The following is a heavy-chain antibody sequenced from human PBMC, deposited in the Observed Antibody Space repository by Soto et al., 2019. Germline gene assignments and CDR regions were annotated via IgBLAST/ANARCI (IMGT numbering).Heavy chain of an antibody. V-gene: IGHV2-5*02. Sequence: QITLKESGPTLVKPTQTLTLTCTFSGFSLSTSGVGVGWIRQPPGKALEWLAVIYWDDDKSYSPSLKSRLTITKDTSKTQVVLTMTNMDPVDTATHYCGHSDSSGYGNWFDPWGQGTQVTVSS. CDR2: IYWDDDK. J-gene: IGHJ5*02. CDR1: GFSLSTSGVG. CDR3: GHSDSSGYGNWFDP. D-gene: IGHD3-22*01.